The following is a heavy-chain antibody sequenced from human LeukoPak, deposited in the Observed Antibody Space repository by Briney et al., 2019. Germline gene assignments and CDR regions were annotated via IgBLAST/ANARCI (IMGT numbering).Heavy chain of an antibody. CDR2: IYSGGST. CDR1: GFTVSSNY. J-gene: IGHJ4*02. CDR3: ARVFDYYDILTGYYPYYFDY. V-gene: IGHV3-66*01. Sequence: PGGSLRLSCAASGFTVSSNYMSWLRQAPGKGLEWVSVIYSGGSTYYPDSVKGRFTISRDNSKNTLYLQMNSLRAEDTAVYYCARVFDYYDILTGYYPYYFDYWGQGTLVTVSS. D-gene: IGHD3-9*01.